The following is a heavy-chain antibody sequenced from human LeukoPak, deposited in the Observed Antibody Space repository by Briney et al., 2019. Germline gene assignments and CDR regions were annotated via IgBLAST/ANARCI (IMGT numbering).Heavy chain of an antibody. V-gene: IGHV3-7*01. CDR2: IKQDGNEK. D-gene: IGHD4/OR15-4a*01. CDR3: ARDTLGEGEDANYAVYYFDY. J-gene: IGHJ4*02. Sequence: GGSLRLSCAASGFTFSSYSMNWVRQAPGKGLEWVANIKQDGNEKYYVDSVKGRFTISRDNAKNSLDLQMNSLRAEDTAVYYCARDTLGEGEDANYAVYYFDYWGQGTPVTVSS. CDR1: GFTFSSYS.